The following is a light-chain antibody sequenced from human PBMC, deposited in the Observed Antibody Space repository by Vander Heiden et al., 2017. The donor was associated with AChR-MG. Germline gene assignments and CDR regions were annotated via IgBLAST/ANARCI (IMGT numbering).Light chain of an antibody. Sequence: EIVLTQSPATLSLSPGERATLSCRASQSVSSYLAWYQQKPGQAPRLLIYDASNRATGIPARFSGSGSGTDFTLTISILDPEDFAVYYCQQRSNWPRTFGHGTKVDIK. CDR2: DAS. J-gene: IGKJ3*01. CDR3: QQRSNWPRT. CDR1: QSVSSY. V-gene: IGKV3-11*01.